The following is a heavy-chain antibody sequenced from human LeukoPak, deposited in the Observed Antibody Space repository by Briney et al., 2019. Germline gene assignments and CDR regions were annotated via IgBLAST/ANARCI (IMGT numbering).Heavy chain of an antibody. D-gene: IGHD5/OR15-5a*01. V-gene: IGHV3-7*01. Sequence: GGSLRLSCAASGFTFSSYWMSWVRQAPGKGLEWVANIKQDGSEKYYVDSVKGRFTISRDNAKNSLHLQLSSLRAEDTALYYCARVVSWGWFDPWGQGTLVTVSS. CDR2: IKQDGSEK. J-gene: IGHJ5*02. CDR1: GFTFSSYW. CDR3: ARVVSWGWFDP.